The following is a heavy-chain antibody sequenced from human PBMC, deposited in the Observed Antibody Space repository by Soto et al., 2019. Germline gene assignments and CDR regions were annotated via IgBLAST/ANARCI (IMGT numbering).Heavy chain of an antibody. D-gene: IGHD1-26*01. Sequence: QVQLVQSGAEVKKPGSSVKVSCKASGGTFSSYTISWVRQAPGQGLEWMGRIIPILGIANYAQKFQGRVTMTADKSTSTDYMELSSLRSEDTAVYYCARGLSGSTYDYWGQGTLVTVSS. CDR1: GGTFSSYT. V-gene: IGHV1-69*02. CDR2: IIPILGIA. J-gene: IGHJ4*02. CDR3: ARGLSGSTYDY.